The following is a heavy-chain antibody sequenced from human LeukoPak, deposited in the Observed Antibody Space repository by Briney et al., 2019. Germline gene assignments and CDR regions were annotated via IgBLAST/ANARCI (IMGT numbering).Heavy chain of an antibody. CDR1: GYTFTSYG. CDR2: ISAYNGNT. Sequence: ASVKVSCKPSGYTFTSYGISWVRQAPGQGLEWMGWISAYNGNTHSAQKLQGRVTMTTDTSTSTAYMELRSLRSEDTAVYYCARDNSVRDEAWWFNPWGQGTLVTVSS. V-gene: IGHV1-18*01. CDR3: ARDNSVRDEAWWFNP. D-gene: IGHD5-24*01. J-gene: IGHJ5*02.